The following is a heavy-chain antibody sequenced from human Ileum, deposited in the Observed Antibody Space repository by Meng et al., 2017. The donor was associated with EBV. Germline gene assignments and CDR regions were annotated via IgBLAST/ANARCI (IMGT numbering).Heavy chain of an antibody. J-gene: IGHJ5*02. CDR1: GGSIISSKW. Sequence: QVQLQDAGPRLVKPSGTVSLTCAVPGGSIISSKWWSWVRQSPGTGLEWIGEIYHHGTTNYNPSLKSRVTISVDTSKNKFFLNLTSLTAADTAVYYCARLDSSGYYFGGWFDPWGQGILVTVSS. CDR2: IYHHGTT. D-gene: IGHD3-22*01. CDR3: ARLDSSGYYFGGWFDP. V-gene: IGHV4-4*02.